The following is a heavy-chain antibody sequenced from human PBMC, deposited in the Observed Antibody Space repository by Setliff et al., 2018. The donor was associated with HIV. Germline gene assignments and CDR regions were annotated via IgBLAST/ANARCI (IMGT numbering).Heavy chain of an antibody. D-gene: IGHD3-3*01. CDR3: ARARFWSGYYTGDNYYYMDV. CDR1: GGSFSGYY. CDR2: IDHSGGT. V-gene: IGHV4-34*01. Sequence: SETLSLTCAVYGGSFSGYYWSWIRQTPGKGLERIGEIDHSGGTKYNPSLKSRVTISLDTSKDQFSLKLSSVTAADTAVYYCARARFWSGYYTGDNYYYMDVWGKGTTVTVSS. J-gene: IGHJ6*03.